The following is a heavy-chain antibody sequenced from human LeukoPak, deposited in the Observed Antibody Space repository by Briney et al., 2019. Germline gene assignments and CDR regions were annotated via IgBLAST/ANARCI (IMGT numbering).Heavy chain of an antibody. J-gene: IGHJ5*02. CDR1: GGSISSSSYY. CDR3: ARAAAYCGGDCLNWFDP. Sequence: KPSVTLSLTCTVSGGSISSSSYYWGWIRQPPGKGLEWIGSIYYSGSTYYNPSLKSRVTISVDTSKNQFSLKLSSVTAADTAVYYCARAAAYCGGDCLNWFDPWGQGTLVTVSS. CDR2: IYYSGST. D-gene: IGHD2-21*02. V-gene: IGHV4-39*01.